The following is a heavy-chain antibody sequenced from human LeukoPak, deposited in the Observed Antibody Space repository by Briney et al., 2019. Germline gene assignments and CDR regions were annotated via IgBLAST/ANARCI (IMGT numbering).Heavy chain of an antibody. D-gene: IGHD2-8*01. CDR3: ARHVPPPVNGMVY. J-gene: IGHJ4*02. Sequence: PSETLSLTCTVSSGSISGDTSYWGWIRQPPGKGLEWIASVYYTGSTYYNPSLRSRVTISVDTSKNQFFLKIDSLTAADTAVYYCARHVPPPVNGMVYWGQGTLVAVSS. CDR1: SGSISGDTSY. CDR2: VYYTGST. V-gene: IGHV4-39*01.